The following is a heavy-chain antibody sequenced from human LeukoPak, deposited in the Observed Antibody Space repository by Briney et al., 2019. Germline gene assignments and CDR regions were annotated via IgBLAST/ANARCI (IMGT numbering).Heavy chain of an antibody. J-gene: IGHJ3*01. V-gene: IGHV3-33*05. CDR2: MLYDGSGI. D-gene: IGHD1-14*01. CDR1: GFSFRLYG. Sequence: PGGSLRLSCAASGFSFRLYGMHWVRQAPGKGLEWVALMLYDGSGIYYADSVKGRFSISRDNSNNMFYLQMSSLRAEDSAVYYCARDLASGNHPDGFDVWAQGTLVTVSS. CDR3: ARDLASGNHPDGFDV.